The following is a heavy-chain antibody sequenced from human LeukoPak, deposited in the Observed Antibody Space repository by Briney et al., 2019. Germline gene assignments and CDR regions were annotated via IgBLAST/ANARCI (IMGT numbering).Heavy chain of an antibody. D-gene: IGHD3-22*01. CDR1: GLTFGDYY. CDR3: ARWDSSGCLDY. CDR2: ISSSGTTI. Sequence: PGGSLRLSCAASGLTFGDYYMSWIRQAPGEGLEWVSYISSSGTTIYYADSVKGRFTISRDNAKNSLYLQMNSLRAEDTAVYFCARWDSSGCLDYWGQGTLVTVSS. V-gene: IGHV3-11*01. J-gene: IGHJ4*02.